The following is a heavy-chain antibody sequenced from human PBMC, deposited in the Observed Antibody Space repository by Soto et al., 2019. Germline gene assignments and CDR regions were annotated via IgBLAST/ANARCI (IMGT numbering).Heavy chain of an antibody. V-gene: IGHV3-53*02. CDR1: GFSVTTNY. D-gene: IGHD1-26*01. CDR2: TFTGGST. CDR3: AKKPPSSIQGWAFGMDV. J-gene: IGHJ6*02. Sequence: EVQLVETGGGLIQPGGSLRLSCLASGFSVTTNYIIWVRQPPGKGLEWVSTTFTGGSTHYADSVKGRFSISRDNSKNTVYLQMNNLRVEDTAVYYCAKKPPSSIQGWAFGMDVWAQGTTVSFSS.